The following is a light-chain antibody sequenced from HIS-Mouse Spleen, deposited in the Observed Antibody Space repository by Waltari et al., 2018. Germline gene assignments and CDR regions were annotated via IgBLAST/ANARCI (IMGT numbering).Light chain of an antibody. CDR3: SLYTSSSTLV. CDR2: EVS. V-gene: IGLV2-18*01. Sequence: QSALTQPPSVSGSPGQSVTISCTGTSSDVGSYNRVSWYQQPPGTAPKLMIYEVSNRPSGVPDRFSGSKSGTTASLTISGLQAEDEADYYCSLYTSSSTLVFGGGTKLTVL. CDR1: SSDVGSYNR. J-gene: IGLJ2*01.